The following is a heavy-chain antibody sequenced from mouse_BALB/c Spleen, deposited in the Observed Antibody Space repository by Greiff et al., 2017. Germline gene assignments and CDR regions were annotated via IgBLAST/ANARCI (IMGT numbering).Heavy chain of an antibody. J-gene: IGHJ3*01. CDR3: ARHERLGAWFAY. CDR1: GFTFSSYT. CDR2: ISSGGSYT. D-gene: IGHD2-4*01. V-gene: IGHV5-6-4*01. Sequence: EVKLMESGGGLVKPGGSLKLSCAASGFTFSSYTMSWVRQTPEKRLEWVATISSGGSYTYYPDSVKGRFTISRDNAKNTLYLQMSSLKSEDTAMYYCARHERLGAWFAYWGQGTLVTVSA.